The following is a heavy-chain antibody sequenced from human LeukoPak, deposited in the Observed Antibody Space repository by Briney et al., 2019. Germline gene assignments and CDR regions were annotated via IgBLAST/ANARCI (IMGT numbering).Heavy chain of an antibody. CDR1: GGTFSSYT. CDR2: IIPILGIA. V-gene: IGHV1-69*02. J-gene: IGHJ6*02. CDR3: ARGRYYDSNPMDV. D-gene: IGHD3-22*01. Sequence: ASVKVSCKASGGTFSSYTISWVRQAPRQGLEWMGRIIPILGIANYAQKFQGRVTITADKSTSTAYMELSSLRSEDTAVYYCARGRYYDSNPMDVWGQGTTVTVSS.